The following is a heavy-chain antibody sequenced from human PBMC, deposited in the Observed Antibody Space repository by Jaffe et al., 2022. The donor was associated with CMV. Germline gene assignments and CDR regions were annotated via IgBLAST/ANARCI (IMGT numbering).Heavy chain of an antibody. CDR1: GYPFTSFV. CDR3: ATDGSACSGDSCYSSFDF. Sequence: QIQLLQSETELKKPGASVKVFCKASGYPFTSFVTTWLRQAPGQGPEWVGWISNYNGNTKSAQKFQGRITLSTDTSTSTAYMELMSLRSDDTAVYWCATDGSACSGDSCYSSFDFWGQGTLVIVSS. J-gene: IGHJ4*02. D-gene: IGHD2-15*01. V-gene: IGHV1-18*01. CDR2: ISNYNGNT.